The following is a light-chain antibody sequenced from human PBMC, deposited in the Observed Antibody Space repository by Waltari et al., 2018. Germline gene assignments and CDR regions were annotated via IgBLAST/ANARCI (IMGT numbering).Light chain of an antibody. J-gene: IGLJ2*01. Sequence: QSALTQPASVSGSPGQSITISCTGTSSDVGGYNYVSWYQQPPGKAPKLMVYDVSKRPSGFSNRFSGSKSGNTASLTISGLQAEDEADYYCSSYTSSSTLVFGGGTKLTVL. CDR3: SSYTSSSTLV. V-gene: IGLV2-14*01. CDR2: DVS. CDR1: SSDVGGYNY.